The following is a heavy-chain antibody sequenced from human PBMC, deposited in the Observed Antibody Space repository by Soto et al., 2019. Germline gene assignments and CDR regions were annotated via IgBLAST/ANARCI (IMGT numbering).Heavy chain of an antibody. CDR2: IHSSGSI. Sequence: SETLSLTCTVSGGSISSDDYYWSWIRQAPGRGLEWIGYIHSSGSIYYNPSLKGRATMSIDTAGNQFSLKVSSVTVADTAVYYCARDLDGLHDDTSGPFPRPGWGQGTLVTVSS. CDR3: ARDLDGLHDDTSGPFPRPG. CDR1: GGSISSDDYY. V-gene: IGHV4-30-4*01. J-gene: IGHJ1*01. D-gene: IGHD3-22*01.